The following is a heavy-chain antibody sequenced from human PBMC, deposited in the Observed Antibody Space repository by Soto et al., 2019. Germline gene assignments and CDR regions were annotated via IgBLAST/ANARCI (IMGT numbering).Heavy chain of an antibody. Sequence: WGSRRLACAACGFTFSRYSMNWVRQAPGKGLEWVSYISSSSSTIYYADSVKGRFTISRDNAKNSLYLQMNSLRDEDTAVYYCASELAALTWFDPWGQGTLVTLSS. D-gene: IGHD1-1*01. CDR3: ASELAALTWFDP. J-gene: IGHJ5*02. CDR2: ISSSSSTI. V-gene: IGHV3-48*02. CDR1: GFTFSRYS.